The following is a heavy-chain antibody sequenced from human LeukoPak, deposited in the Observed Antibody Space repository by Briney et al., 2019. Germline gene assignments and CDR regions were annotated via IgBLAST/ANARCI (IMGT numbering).Heavy chain of an antibody. J-gene: IGHJ4*02. Sequence: GGSLRLSCAASGFIFSDYYMTWIRQAPGKGLEWVSYITNIDSTKKYADSVKGRFTISRDNAKNSLFLQMNSLRAEDTAVYYCARRARSQDFDYWGQGTLVTVSS. D-gene: IGHD4/OR15-4a*01. CDR3: ARRARSQDFDY. CDR1: GFIFSDYY. CDR2: ITNIDSTK. V-gene: IGHV3-11*04.